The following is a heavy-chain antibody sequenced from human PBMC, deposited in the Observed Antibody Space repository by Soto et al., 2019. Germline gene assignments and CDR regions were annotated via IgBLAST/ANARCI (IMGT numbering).Heavy chain of an antibody. J-gene: IGHJ6*02. CDR2: INSDGSST. V-gene: IGHV3-74*01. D-gene: IGHD3-3*01. Sequence: PGGSLRLSCAASGFTFSSYWMHWVRQAPGKGLVWVSRINSDGSSTSYADSVKGRFTTSRDNAKNTLYLQMNSLRAEDTAVYYCARWDYDFWSGRPTHYYYGMDVWGQGTSGTVSS. CDR1: GFTFSSYW. CDR3: ARWDYDFWSGRPTHYYYGMDV.